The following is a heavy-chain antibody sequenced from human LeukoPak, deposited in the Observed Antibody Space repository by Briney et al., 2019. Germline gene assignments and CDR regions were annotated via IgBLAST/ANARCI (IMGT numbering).Heavy chain of an antibody. J-gene: IGHJ6*03. CDR3: ARGGSRVFPPYYYYMDV. Sequence: ASVKVSCKASGYTFTSYGISWVRQAPGQGLEWMGWISAYNGNTNYAQKLQGRVTMTTDTSTSTAYMELRSLRSDDTAVYYCARGGSRVFPPYYYYMDVWGKGTTVTVSS. CDR2: ISAYNGNT. D-gene: IGHD2-21*01. V-gene: IGHV1-18*01. CDR1: GYTFTSYG.